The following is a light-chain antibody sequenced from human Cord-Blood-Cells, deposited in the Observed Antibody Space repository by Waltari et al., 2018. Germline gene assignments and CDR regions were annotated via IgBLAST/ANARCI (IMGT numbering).Light chain of an antibody. Sequence: QSALPQPASVSGSPGQSITLSCTGTSSDVGSYNLVSWYQPHPGKAPKLMIYEGSKRPSGVSNRFSGSKSGNTASLTISGLQAEDEADYYCCSYAGSSTFVFGGGTKLTVL. J-gene: IGLJ2*01. CDR1: SSDVGSYNL. V-gene: IGLV2-23*03. CDR3: CSYAGSSTFV. CDR2: EGS.